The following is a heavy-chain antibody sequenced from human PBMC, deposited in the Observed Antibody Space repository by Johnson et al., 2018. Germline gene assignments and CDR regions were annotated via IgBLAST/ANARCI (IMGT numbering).Heavy chain of an antibody. CDR1: GFTFSSYW. D-gene: IGHD3-10*01. J-gene: IGHJ1*01. Sequence: VQLVQSGGGLVQPGGSXRLSCAASGFTFSSYWMSWVRQAPGKGLEWVANIKQDGSEKYYVDSVKGRFTISRDNAKNSLYLQMNSLRAEDTAVYYCARVRALLGSASGPPHWGQGTLVTVSS. V-gene: IGHV3-7*01. CDR2: IKQDGSEK. CDR3: ARVRALLGSASGPPH.